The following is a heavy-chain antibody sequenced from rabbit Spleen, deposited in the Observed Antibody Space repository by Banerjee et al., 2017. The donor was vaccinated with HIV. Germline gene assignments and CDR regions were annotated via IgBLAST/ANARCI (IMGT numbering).Heavy chain of an antibody. J-gene: IGHJ6*01. V-gene: IGHV1S40*01. D-gene: IGHD1-1*01. CDR2: IDTGSSGFT. CDR3: ARDTSSSFSSYGMDL. Sequence: EESGGDLVKPGASLTLTCIASGVSFSGNSYMCWVRQAPGKGLEWIACIDTGSSGFTYFASWAKGRFTISKTSSTTVTLQMTSLTVADTATYFCARDTSSSFSSYGMDLWGPGTLVTVS. CDR1: GVSFSGNSY.